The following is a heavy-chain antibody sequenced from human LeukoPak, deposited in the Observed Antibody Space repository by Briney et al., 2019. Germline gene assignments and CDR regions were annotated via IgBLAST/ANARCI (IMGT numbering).Heavy chain of an antibody. D-gene: IGHD6-19*01. CDR2: IKQDGNEK. J-gene: IGHJ4*02. CDR3: ARTGGSSGWYSPALLKYYFDY. CDR1: GFTFSSYW. V-gene: IGHV3-7*01. Sequence: GGSLRLSCAASGFTFSSYWMSWVRQAPGKGLEWVANIKQDGNEKYYVDSVKGRFTISRDNAKNSPYLQMNSLRAEDTAVYYCARTGGSSGWYSPALLKYYFDYWGQGTLVTVSS.